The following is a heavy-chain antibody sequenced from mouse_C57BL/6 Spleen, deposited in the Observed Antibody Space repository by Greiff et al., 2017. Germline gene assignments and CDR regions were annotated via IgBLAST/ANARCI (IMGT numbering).Heavy chain of an antibody. CDR1: GYTFTSYW. V-gene: IGHV1-53*01. J-gene: IGHJ3*01. Sequence: QVQLQQPGPELVKPGASVKLSCKASGYTFTSYWMHWVKQRPGQGLEWIGNINPSNGGTNYNEKFKSKATLTVDKSSSTAYMQLSILTSEDSAVYYCARRAYSSYGFAYWGQGTLVTVSA. CDR2: INPSNGGT. CDR3: ARRAYSSYGFAY. D-gene: IGHD2-5*01.